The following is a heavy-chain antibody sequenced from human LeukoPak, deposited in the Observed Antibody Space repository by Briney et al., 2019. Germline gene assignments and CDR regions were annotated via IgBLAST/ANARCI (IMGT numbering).Heavy chain of an antibody. CDR2: IYYSGST. Sequence: SETLSLTCTVSGGSISSYYWSWIRQPPGKGLEWIGYIYYSGSTNYNPSLKSRVTISVDTSKNQFSLKLSSVTAADTAVYYCARGVMRKYPMAAAGRRIGPFGYWGQGTLVTVSS. V-gene: IGHV4-59*01. CDR3: ARGVMRKYPMAAAGRRIGPFGY. J-gene: IGHJ4*02. CDR1: GGSISSYY. D-gene: IGHD6-13*01.